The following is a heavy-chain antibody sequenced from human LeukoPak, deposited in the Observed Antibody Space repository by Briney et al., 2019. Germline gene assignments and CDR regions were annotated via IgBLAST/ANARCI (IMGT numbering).Heavy chain of an antibody. Sequence: GGSLRLSCAASGFTFSRNWMHWVRQAPGKGLVWVSRINSDGSSTNYADSVKGRFTISRDNAKNTLYLQVNSLRAEDTAVYYCARVGATWEFDYWGQGTLVTVSS. CDR3: ARVGATWEFDY. J-gene: IGHJ4*02. D-gene: IGHD1-26*01. V-gene: IGHV3-74*01. CDR2: INSDGSST. CDR1: GFTFSRNW.